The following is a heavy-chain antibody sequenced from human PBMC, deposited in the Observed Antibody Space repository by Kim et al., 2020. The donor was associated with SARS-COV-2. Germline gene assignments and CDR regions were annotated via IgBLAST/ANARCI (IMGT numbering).Heavy chain of an antibody. Sequence: GGSLRLSCAASGFTFSSYAMNWFRQAPGKGLEWVSGINGGATVTHHADSVKGRFTISRDNSMNTLFLQMNSLRAEDSAVYYCAKVTLCPNVGGGHFDKWGQGTLVTVSS. D-gene: IGHD2-15*01. CDR3: AKVTLCPNVGGGHFDK. V-gene: IGHV3-23*01. J-gene: IGHJ4*02. CDR1: GFTFSSYA. CDR2: INGGATVT.